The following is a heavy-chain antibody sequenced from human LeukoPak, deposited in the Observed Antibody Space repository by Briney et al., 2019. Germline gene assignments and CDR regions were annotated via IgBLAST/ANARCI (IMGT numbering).Heavy chain of an antibody. CDR2: IYYSGST. V-gene: IGHV4-39*01. CDR1: GGSISSSSYY. J-gene: IGHJ4*02. Sequence: ASETLSLTCTVSGGSISSSSYYWGWIRQPPGKGLEWIGSIYYSGSTYYNPSLNSRVTISLETSKNQFSPKLSSVTAADTAVYYCARGSGGSWKYYFDYWGQGTLVTVCS. CDR3: ARGSGGSWKYYFDY. D-gene: IGHD2-15*01.